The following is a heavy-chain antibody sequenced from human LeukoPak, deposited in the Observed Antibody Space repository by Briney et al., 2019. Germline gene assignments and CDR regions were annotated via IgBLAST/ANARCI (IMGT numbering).Heavy chain of an antibody. CDR1: GFTFSDYY. CDR2: ISDSSSYT. V-gene: IGHV3-11*06. J-gene: IGHJ4*02. CDR3: ARGTEYYHSSGYPASY. Sequence: GGSLRLSCAASGFTFSDYYMSWIRQAPGKGLEWVSYISDSSSYTDYADSVKGRFTISRDNAKKSLYQQMNSLRAEDTAVYYCARGTEYYHSSGYPASYWGQGTLVTVSS. D-gene: IGHD3-22*01.